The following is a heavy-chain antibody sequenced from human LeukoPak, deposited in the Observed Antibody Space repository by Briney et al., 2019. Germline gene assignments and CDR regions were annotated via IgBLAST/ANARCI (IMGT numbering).Heavy chain of an antibody. CDR2: IYYSGST. CDR3: ARSYDSSGNDY. J-gene: IGHJ4*02. V-gene: IGHV4-59*01. D-gene: IGHD3-22*01. Sequence: SETLSLTCTVSGGSISSYYWSWIRQPPGKGLEWIGYIYYSGSTNYNPSLKSRVTISVDTSKNQFSLKLSSVTAADTAVYYCARSYDSSGNDYWGQGTLVTVSS. CDR1: GGSISSYY.